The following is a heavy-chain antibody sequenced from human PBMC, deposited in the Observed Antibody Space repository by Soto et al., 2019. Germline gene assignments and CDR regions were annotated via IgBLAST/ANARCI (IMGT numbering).Heavy chain of an antibody. J-gene: IGHJ5*02. V-gene: IGHV3-15*01. D-gene: IGHD3-3*01. CDR2: IKSKTDGGTT. Sequence: GGSLRLSCAASGFTFSNAWMSWVRQAPGKGLEWVGRIKSKTDGGTTDYAAPVKGRFTISRDDSKNTLYLQMNSLKTEDTAVYYCTTDPDTRDFWSGYTNWFDPWGQGTLVTVSS. CDR1: GFTFSNAW. CDR3: TTDPDTRDFWSGYTNWFDP.